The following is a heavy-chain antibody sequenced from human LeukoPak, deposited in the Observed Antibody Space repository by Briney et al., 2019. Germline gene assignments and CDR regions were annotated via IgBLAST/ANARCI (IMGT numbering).Heavy chain of an antibody. CDR3: ARARRITMVRGVSYAFDI. D-gene: IGHD3-10*01. J-gene: IGHJ3*02. Sequence: SETLSLTCTVSGGSISSYYWSWIRQPPGKGLEWIGYIYYSGSTNYNPSLKSRVTISVDTSKNQFSLKLSSVPAADTAVYYCARARRITMVRGVSYAFDIWGQGTMVTVSS. V-gene: IGHV4-59*01. CDR1: GGSISSYY. CDR2: IYYSGST.